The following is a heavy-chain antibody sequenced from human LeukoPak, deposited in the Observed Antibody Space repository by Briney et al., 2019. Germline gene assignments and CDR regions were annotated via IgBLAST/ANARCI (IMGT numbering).Heavy chain of an antibody. J-gene: IGHJ3*02. D-gene: IGHD3-9*01. V-gene: IGHV1-18*01. CDR2: IITYNDNT. Sequence: ASVKVSCKGSGFTFSTYAISWVRQAPGQGLEWMGWIITYNDNTNYAQRFQGRVTMTTDTSTSTAYMELRGLRSDDTAVYYCARAWDVLAFDIWGQGTMVTVSS. CDR3: ARAWDVLAFDI. CDR1: GFTFSTYA.